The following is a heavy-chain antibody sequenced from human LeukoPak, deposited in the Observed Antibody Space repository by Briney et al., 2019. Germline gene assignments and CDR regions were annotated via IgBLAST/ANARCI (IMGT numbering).Heavy chain of an antibody. CDR2: IYYSGRT. V-gene: IGHV4-59*08. Sequence: SETLSLTCTVSGGSISSYYWSWIRQPPGKGLEWIGYIYYSGRTKYNPSLKSRVTISVDTSKNQFSLKLSSVTAADTAVYYCARGKLGMEAFDIWGQGTMVTVSS. CDR1: GGSISSYY. CDR3: ARGKLGMEAFDI. D-gene: IGHD7-27*01. J-gene: IGHJ3*02.